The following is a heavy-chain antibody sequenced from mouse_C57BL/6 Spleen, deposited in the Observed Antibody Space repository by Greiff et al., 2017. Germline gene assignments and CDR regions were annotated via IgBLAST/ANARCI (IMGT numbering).Heavy chain of an antibody. CDR1: GFTFSDYG. Sequence: EVKLMESGGGLVKPGGSLKLSCAASGFTFSDYGMHWVRQAPEKGLEWVAYISSGSSTIYYADTVKGRFTISRDNAKNTLSLQMTSLRSEDTAMYYCAYGSSYRYFDVWGTGTTVTVSS. CDR3: AYGSSYRYFDV. V-gene: IGHV5-17*01. D-gene: IGHD1-1*01. J-gene: IGHJ1*03. CDR2: ISSGSSTI.